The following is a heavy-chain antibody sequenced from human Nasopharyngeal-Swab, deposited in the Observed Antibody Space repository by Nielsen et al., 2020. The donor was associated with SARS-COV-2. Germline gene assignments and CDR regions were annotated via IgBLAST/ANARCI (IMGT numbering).Heavy chain of an antibody. CDR1: GSSFRTYG. CDR2: IVGSGDISGSGGNT. CDR3: AKARRTDTYGFESFDY. Sequence: GGSLRLSCVASGSSFRTYGMSWVRQAPGKGLEWVAAIVGSGDISGSGGNTYYADSVKGRFTISRDNSKNTLSLQMNSLRAEDTALYYCAKARRTDTYGFESFDYWGQGTLVTVSS. J-gene: IGHJ4*02. D-gene: IGHD5-18*01. V-gene: IGHV3-23*01.